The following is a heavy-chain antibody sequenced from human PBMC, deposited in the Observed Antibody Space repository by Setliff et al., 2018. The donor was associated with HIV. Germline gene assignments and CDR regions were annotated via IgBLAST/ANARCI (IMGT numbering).Heavy chain of an antibody. CDR3: ARDHCSSFGCYGYTYYDMDV. CDR1: GYTFTSDY. Sequence: ASVKVSCQASGYTFTSDYIHWVRLAPGQGLEWMGIINPAGNPTTYEQKFQGRVTMTRDTYISKAYMEVSRLRSDDTAVYYCARDHCSSFGCYGYTYYDMDVWGQGTTVTVSS. V-gene: IGHV1-2*02. D-gene: IGHD2-2*01. CDR2: INPAGNPT. J-gene: IGHJ6*02.